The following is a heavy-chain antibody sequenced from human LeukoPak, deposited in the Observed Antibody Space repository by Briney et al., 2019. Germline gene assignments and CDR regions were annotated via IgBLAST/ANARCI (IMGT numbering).Heavy chain of an antibody. J-gene: IGHJ5*02. D-gene: IGHD3-22*01. CDR1: GCTFSSYG. V-gene: IGHV3-30*18. CDR3: AKDLMYYYDSSGLDP. Sequence: GGSLRLSCAASGCTFSSYGMHWVRQAPGKGLEWVAVISYDGSNKYYADSVKGRFTISRDNSKNTLYLQMNSLRAEDTAVYYCAKDLMYYYDSSGLDPWGQGTLVTLSS. CDR2: ISYDGSNK.